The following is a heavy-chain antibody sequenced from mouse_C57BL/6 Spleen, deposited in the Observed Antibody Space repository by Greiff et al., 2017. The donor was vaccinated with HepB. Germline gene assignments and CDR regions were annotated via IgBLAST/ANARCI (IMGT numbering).Heavy chain of an antibody. CDR2: IDPSDSYT. Sequence: VQLQQPGAELVMPGASVKLSCKASGYTFTSYWMHWVKQRPGQGLEWIGEIDPSDSYTNYNQKFKGKSTLTVDKSSSTAYMQLSSLTSEDSAVYYCARYYDYDRDYYAMDYWGQGTSVTVSS. V-gene: IGHV1-69*01. CDR1: GYTFTSYW. CDR3: ARYYDYDRDYYAMDY. D-gene: IGHD2-4*01. J-gene: IGHJ4*01.